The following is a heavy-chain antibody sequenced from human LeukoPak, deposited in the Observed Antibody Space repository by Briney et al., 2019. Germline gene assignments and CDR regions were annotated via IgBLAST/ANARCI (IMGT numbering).Heavy chain of an antibody. J-gene: IGHJ6*03. V-gene: IGHV3-30*04. Sequence: GGSPRLSCAASGFTFSSYAMHWVRQAPGKGLEWVAVISYDGSNKYYADSVKGRFTISRDNSKNTLYLQMNSLRAEDTAVYYCAKEGSVYSSSWYRDYYYYMDVWGKGTTVTISS. CDR1: GFTFSSYA. CDR2: ISYDGSNK. D-gene: IGHD6-13*01. CDR3: AKEGSVYSSSWYRDYYYYMDV.